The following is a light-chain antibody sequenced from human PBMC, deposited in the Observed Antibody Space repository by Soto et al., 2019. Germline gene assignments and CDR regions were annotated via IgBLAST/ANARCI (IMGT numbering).Light chain of an antibody. J-gene: IGKJ1*01. CDR3: QQYGSSRT. V-gene: IGKV3-20*01. Sequence: EIVLTQSPGTLSLSPGERATLSCRASQSVSSSFLAWYQQKPGQAPMLLIYGASSRPTGIPDRFSGSGSGTDFTLSISRLEPEDFAVYYCQQYGSSRTFGQGNKVEIK. CDR2: GAS. CDR1: QSVSSSF.